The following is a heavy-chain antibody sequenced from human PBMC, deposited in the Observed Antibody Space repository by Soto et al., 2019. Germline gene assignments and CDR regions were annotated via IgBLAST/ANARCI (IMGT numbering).Heavy chain of an antibody. CDR3: ARDFRYSSGWYVGY. J-gene: IGHJ4*02. Sequence: GGSMKLSCAASGFTFNSYGMHWVRQAPGKGLEWVAVIWYDGSNKYYADSVKGRFTISRDNSKNTLYLQMNSLRAEDTAVYYCARDFRYSSGWYVGYWGQGTLVTVSS. V-gene: IGHV3-33*01. D-gene: IGHD6-19*01. CDR1: GFTFNSYG. CDR2: IWYDGSNK.